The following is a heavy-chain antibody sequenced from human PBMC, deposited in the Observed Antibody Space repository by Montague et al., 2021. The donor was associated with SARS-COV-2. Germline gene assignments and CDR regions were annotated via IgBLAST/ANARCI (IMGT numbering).Heavy chain of an antibody. CDR2: IYYSGST. CDR3: ARHPHQQISIFVVVWEGNWFDP. Sequence: SETLSLTCTVSGGSISSSSYYWGWIRQPPGKGLEWIGSIYYSGSTYYNPSLKSRVTISVDTSQNQFSLKLSSVTAADTAVYYCARHPHQQISIFVVVWEGNWFDPWGQGTLVTVSS. V-gene: IGHV4-39*01. CDR1: GGSISSSSYY. J-gene: IGHJ5*02. D-gene: IGHD3-3*01.